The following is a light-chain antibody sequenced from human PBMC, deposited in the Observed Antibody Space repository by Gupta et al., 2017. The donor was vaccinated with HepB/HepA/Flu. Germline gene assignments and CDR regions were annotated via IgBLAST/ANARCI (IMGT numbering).Light chain of an antibody. CDR2: STS. CDR1: QSVRNN. Sequence: EVGMTQSPATLSVSPGERATLSCRASQSVRNNLAWYQHKPGQAPRLLIYSTSTRATGVPTRFSGSGSGTEFTLTISSLQSEDFAVYYCQQYENWPPITFGQGTRLDIK. J-gene: IGKJ5*01. CDR3: QQYENWPPIT. V-gene: IGKV3-15*01.